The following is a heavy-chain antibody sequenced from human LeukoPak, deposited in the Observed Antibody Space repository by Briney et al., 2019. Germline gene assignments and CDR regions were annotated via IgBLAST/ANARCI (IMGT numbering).Heavy chain of an antibody. CDR1: GGSISSYY. V-gene: IGHV4-59*08. CDR2: IYYSGST. J-gene: IGHJ4*02. CDR3: ARRVSRTAAVDY. D-gene: IGHD6-13*01. Sequence: SETLSLTCTVSGGSISSYYWSWIRQPPGKGLEWIGYIYYSGSTNYNPSLKSRVTISVDTSKNQFSLNLSSVTAADTAVYYCARRVSRTAAVDYWGQGTLVTVLS.